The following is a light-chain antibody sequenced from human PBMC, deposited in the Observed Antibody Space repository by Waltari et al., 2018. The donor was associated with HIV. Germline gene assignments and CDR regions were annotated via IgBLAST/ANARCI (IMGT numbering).Light chain of an antibody. J-gene: IGLJ3*02. Sequence: QSVLTQPPSASGTPGQRLTISCSGSSSNIGINYVYWYQHFPGTAPKLLMYSKGQRPSGVPARFSGSKSGTSASLAISGLRAEDEADYYCATWDDNLGGRVFGGGTKLTVL. V-gene: IGLV1-47*02. CDR1: SSNIGINY. CDR3: ATWDDNLGGRV. CDR2: SKG.